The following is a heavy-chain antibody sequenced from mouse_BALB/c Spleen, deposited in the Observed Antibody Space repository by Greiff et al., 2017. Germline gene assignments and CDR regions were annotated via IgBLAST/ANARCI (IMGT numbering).Heavy chain of an antibody. D-gene: IGHD1-3*01. Sequence: EVQVVESGGGLVKPGGSLKISCAASGFTFSSYYMSWVRQPPGKRLELVAAINSNGGSTYYPATVKGRFTISRDNAKNTLYLQRSSLKAEATALYACARHHPSGAMDYWGEGTSVTVSS. CDR3: ARHHPSGAMDY. CDR1: GFTFSSYY. J-gene: IGHJ4*01. V-gene: IGHV5-6-2*01. CDR2: INSNGGST.